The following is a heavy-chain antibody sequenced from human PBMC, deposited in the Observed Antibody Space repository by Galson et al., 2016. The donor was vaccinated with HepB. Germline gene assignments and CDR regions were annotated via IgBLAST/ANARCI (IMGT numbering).Heavy chain of an antibody. V-gene: IGHV3-33*01. CDR1: GFTFSKYG. CDR3: ARDRDVLLWFGDDGKGGLDV. D-gene: IGHD3-10*01. CDR2: IWNDGSNT. Sequence: SLRLSCAASGFTFSKYGMHWVRQAPGKGLEWVTVIWNDGSNTYYADSVKGRFTISRDNSNNTLCLQMNSLRAEDTAVYYCARDRDVLLWFGDDGKGGLDVWGQGTTVTVSS. J-gene: IGHJ6*02.